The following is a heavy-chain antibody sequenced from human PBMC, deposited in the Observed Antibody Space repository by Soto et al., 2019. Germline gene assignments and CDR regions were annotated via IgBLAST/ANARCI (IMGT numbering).Heavy chain of an antibody. CDR2: IYYSGST. Sequence: QLQLQESGPGLVKPSETLSLTCTVSGGSISSSSYYWGWIRQPPGKGLEWIGSIYYSGSTYYNPSLKSRVTISVDTSKNLFSLKRSSVTAADTAVYYCARHTPAISISDHWGQGTLVTVSS. J-gene: IGHJ4*02. D-gene: IGHD2-15*01. CDR3: ARHTPAISISDH. V-gene: IGHV4-39*01. CDR1: GGSISSSSYY.